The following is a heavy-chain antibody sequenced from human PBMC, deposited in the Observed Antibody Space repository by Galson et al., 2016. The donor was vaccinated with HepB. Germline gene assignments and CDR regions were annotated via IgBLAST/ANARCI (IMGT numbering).Heavy chain of an antibody. Sequence: SLRLSCAASGFTFYDYALSWVRQAPGKGLEWVSAINYRGDSTYYADSVKARFAISRNKSENTLYLQMNSLRAEDTGVYYCAKGYDRSWYNHYGMVVWGKGTTVTVSS. CDR3: AKGYDRSWYNHYGMVV. J-gene: IGHJ6*04. V-gene: IGHV3-23*01. CDR2: INYRGDST. CDR1: GFTFYDYA. D-gene: IGHD6-13*01.